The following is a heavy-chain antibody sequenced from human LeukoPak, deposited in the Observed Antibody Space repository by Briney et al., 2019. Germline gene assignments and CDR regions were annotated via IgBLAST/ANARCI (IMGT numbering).Heavy chain of an antibody. Sequence: PGGSLRLSCAASRFTFSDYAMRWVRQAPGKGLEWVSVISGSGGSTYYPVSVEGRFTISRDNSKNTLYLQMNSLRAEDTAVYYCARRAKLGNSGCFDYWGQGTLVTVSS. V-gene: IGHV3-23*01. CDR2: ISGSGGST. CDR3: ARRAKLGNSGCFDY. CDR1: RFTFSDYA. J-gene: IGHJ4*02. D-gene: IGHD6-19*01.